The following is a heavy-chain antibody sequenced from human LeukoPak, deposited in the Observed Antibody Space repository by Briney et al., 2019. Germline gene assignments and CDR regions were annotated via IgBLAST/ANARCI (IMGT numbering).Heavy chain of an antibody. D-gene: IGHD2-2*02. CDR1: GYSISSGYY. V-gene: IGHV4-38-2*02. J-gene: IGHJ6*03. Sequence: SETLSLTCAVSGYSISSGYYWGWIRQPPGKGLEWIGSIYHSGSTYYNPSLKSRVTISVDTSKNQFSLKLSSVTAPDTAVYYCAREVGPYCSSTSCYTAYYYYMDVWGKGTTVTVSS. CDR3: AREVGPYCSSTSCYTAYYYYMDV. CDR2: IYHSGST.